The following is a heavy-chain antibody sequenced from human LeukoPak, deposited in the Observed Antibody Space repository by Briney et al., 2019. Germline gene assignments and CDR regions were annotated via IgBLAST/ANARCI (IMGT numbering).Heavy chain of an antibody. CDR2: IFPGDSDT. V-gene: IGHV5-51*01. CDR1: GYRFTSNW. J-gene: IGHJ3*02. D-gene: IGHD4-17*01. CDR3: AVTTVTTQEDAFDI. Sequence: GESLKISCKAYGYRFTSNWIGWVRQMPGKGLEWMGIIFPGDSDTRYSPSFQGQVTISVDESISTAYLQWSSLKASDTAMYYCAVTTVTTQEDAFDIWGQGTMVTVSS.